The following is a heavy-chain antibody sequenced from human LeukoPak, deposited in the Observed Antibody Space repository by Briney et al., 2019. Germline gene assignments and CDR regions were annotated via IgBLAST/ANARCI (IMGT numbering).Heavy chain of an antibody. CDR2: ISSSGSTM. Sequence: GGSLRLSCAASGFTFSDYYMSWIRQAPGKGLEWVSYISSSGSTMYYADSVKGRFTISRDNAKNSPYLQMNSLRAEDTAVYYCASDYGGNSFQDYWGQGTLVTVSS. V-gene: IGHV3-11*01. CDR3: ASDYGGNSFQDY. J-gene: IGHJ4*02. D-gene: IGHD4-23*01. CDR1: GFTFSDYY.